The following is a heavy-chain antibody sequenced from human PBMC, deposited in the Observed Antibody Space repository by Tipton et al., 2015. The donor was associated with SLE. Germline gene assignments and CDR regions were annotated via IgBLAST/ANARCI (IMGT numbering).Heavy chain of an antibody. D-gene: IGHD3-16*02. CDR3: ARENMITFGGVIGYDY. CDR2: IYTSGST. V-gene: IGHV4-61*09. Sequence: TLSLTCTVSGGSISSGSYYWSWIRQPAGKGLEWIGYIYTSGSTNYNPSLKSRVTISVDTSKNQFSLKLSSVTAADTAVYYCARENMITFGGVIGYDYWGQGTLVTVSS. CDR1: GGSISSGSYY. J-gene: IGHJ4*02.